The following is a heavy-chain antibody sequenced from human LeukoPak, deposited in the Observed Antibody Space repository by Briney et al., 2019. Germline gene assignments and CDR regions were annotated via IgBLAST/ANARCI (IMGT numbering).Heavy chain of an antibody. CDR3: ARVKDIVVVPAALNLFDY. J-gene: IGHJ4*02. D-gene: IGHD2-2*01. V-gene: IGHV1-2*02. Sequence: ASVKVSCKASGYTFTGYYMHWERQAPGQRLEWMGWINPNSGGTNYAQKFQGRVTMTRDTSISTAYMELSRLRSDDTAVYYCARVKDIVVVPAALNLFDYWGQGTLVTVSS. CDR2: INPNSGGT. CDR1: GYTFTGYY.